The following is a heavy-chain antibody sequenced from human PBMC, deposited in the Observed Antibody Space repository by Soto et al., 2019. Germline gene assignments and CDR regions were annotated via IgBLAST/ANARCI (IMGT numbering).Heavy chain of an antibody. J-gene: IGHJ6*02. CDR3: ARSLTEGYCTITGCYTRPLYGMDV. CDR2: TNPNSGGT. D-gene: IGHD2-2*02. V-gene: IGHV1-2*02. CDR1: GYTFSGYY. Sequence: GASVKVSFKASGYTFSGYYIHWLRQAPGQGLEWMGWTNPNSGGTNYAQKFQGRVTVTRDTPTSTAYMELSRLTSDDTAVYYCARSLTEGYCTITGCYTRPLYGMDVWGQGTTVTVSS.